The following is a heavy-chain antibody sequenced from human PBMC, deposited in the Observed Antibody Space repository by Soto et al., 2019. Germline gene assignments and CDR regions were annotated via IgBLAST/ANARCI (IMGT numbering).Heavy chain of an antibody. CDR3: ASQNWNDVVFYYYGMDV. CDR1: GGSISSSSYY. J-gene: IGHJ6*02. CDR2: IYYSGST. Sequence: QLQLQESGPGLVKPSETLSLTCTVSGGSISSSSYYWGWIRQPPGKGLEWIGSIYYSGSTYYNPSLKSRVTISVDTSKNQFSLKLSSVTAADTAVYYCASQNWNDVVFYYYGMDVWGQGTTVTVSS. V-gene: IGHV4-39*01. D-gene: IGHD1-1*01.